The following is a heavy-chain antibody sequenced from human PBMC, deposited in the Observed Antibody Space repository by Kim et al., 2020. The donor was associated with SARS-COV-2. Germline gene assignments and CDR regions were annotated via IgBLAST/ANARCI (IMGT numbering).Heavy chain of an antibody. D-gene: IGHD3-10*01. CDR3: ARDRYYYGSGSYYPNWFDP. CDR2: ISSSSSYI. Sequence: GGSLRLSCAASGFTFSSYSMNWVRQAPGKGLEWVSSISSSSSYIYYADSVKGRFTISRDNAKNSLYLQMNSLRAEDTAVYYCARDRYYYGSGSYYPNWFDPWCQGTLVTVSS. J-gene: IGHJ5*02. CDR1: GFTFSSYS. V-gene: IGHV3-21*01.